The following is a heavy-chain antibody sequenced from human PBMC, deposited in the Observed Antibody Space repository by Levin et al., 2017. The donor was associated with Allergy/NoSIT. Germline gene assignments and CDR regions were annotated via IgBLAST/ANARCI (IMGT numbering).Heavy chain of an antibody. CDR1: GDSISSHY. V-gene: IGHV4-59*11. D-gene: IGHD5-24*01. J-gene: IGHJ4*02. CDR3: ARVAGGDGYNYLEY. CDR2: IYYSGIT. Sequence: SQTLSLTCPVSGDSISSHYWTWIRQPPGKGLEWIGYIYYSGITNYNPSLKSRVTISVDTSKNQFSLKLTSVTAADTAIYHCARVAGGDGYNYLEYWGQGILVTVSS.